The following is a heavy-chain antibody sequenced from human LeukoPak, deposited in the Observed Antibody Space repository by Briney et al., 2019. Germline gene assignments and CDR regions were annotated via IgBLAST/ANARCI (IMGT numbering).Heavy chain of an antibody. J-gene: IGHJ4*02. CDR1: GFTFSSYW. V-gene: IGHV3-7*03. D-gene: IGHD5-24*01. CDR3: ARDLSDGPEGDFDY. Sequence: GGSLRLSCAASGFTFSSYWMSWVRQAPGKGLEWVANIKQDGSEKYYVDSVKGRFTISRDNAKNSLYLQMNSLRAEDTAVYYCARDLSDGPEGDFDYWGQGTLVTVSS. CDR2: IKQDGSEK.